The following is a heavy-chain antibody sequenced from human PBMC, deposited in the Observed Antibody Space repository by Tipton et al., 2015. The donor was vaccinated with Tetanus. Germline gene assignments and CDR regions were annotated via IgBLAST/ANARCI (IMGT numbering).Heavy chain of an antibody. D-gene: IGHD3-22*01. CDR3: ARYDSSGVTFDY. CDR2: ISPESGGT. V-gene: IGHV1-46*01. J-gene: IGHJ4*02. Sequence: LVQSGAEVKEPGASVKVSCKASGYTFTTYYMNWVRQAPGQGLEWMGIISPESGGTNYAQKFQGRVTMTVDTSTSTVYMDLSRLTSEDTAVYYCARYDSSGVTFDYWSQGTLVTVSS. CDR1: GYTFTTYY.